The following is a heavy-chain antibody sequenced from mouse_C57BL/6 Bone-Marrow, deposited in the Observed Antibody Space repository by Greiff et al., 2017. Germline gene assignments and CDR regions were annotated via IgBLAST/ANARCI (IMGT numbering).Heavy chain of an antibody. J-gene: IGHJ3*01. V-gene: IGHV5-6*01. CDR1: GFTFSSYG. Sequence: DVHLVESGGDLVKPGGSLKLSCAASGFTFSSYGMSWVRQTPDKRLEWVATISSGGSYTYFPDSVKARFTISRDNAKNTLYLQMSSLKSEDTAMYYCARGPTVEKAYWGQGTLVTVSA. CDR2: ISSGGSYT. D-gene: IGHD1-1*01. CDR3: ARGPTVEKAY.